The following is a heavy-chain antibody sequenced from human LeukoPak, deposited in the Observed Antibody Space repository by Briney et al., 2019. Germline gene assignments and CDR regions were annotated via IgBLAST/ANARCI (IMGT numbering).Heavy chain of an antibody. D-gene: IGHD6-13*01. V-gene: IGHV4-59*01. CDR1: GGSISSYY. CDR2: IYYSGST. J-gene: IGHJ6*03. Sequence: SETLSLTCTVSGGSISSYYWSWIRQPPGKGLEWIGYIYYSGSTNYNPSLESRVTISVDTSKNQFSLKLSSVTAADTAVYYCARGAAATEYYYYYYYMDVWGKGTTVTVSS. CDR3: ARGAAATEYYYYYYYMDV.